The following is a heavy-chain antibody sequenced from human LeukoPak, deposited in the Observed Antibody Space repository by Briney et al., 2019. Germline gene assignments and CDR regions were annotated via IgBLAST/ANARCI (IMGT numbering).Heavy chain of an antibody. D-gene: IGHD6-19*01. Sequence: SETLSLTCAVYGGSFSGYYWSWIRQPPGKGLEWIGEINHSGSTNYNPSLKSRVTISVDTSKNQFSLKLSSVTAADTAVYYCARGRLYNSSGWFDYWGQGTLVTVSS. CDR1: GGSFSGYY. CDR3: ARGRLYNSSGWFDY. CDR2: INHSGST. V-gene: IGHV4-34*01. J-gene: IGHJ4*02.